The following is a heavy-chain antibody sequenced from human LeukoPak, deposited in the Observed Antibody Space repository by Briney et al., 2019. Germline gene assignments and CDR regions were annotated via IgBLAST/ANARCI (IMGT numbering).Heavy chain of an antibody. J-gene: IGHJ4*02. D-gene: IGHD2-15*01. CDR2: ISSPLSGSETTI. CDR3: ARGGYCSGGSCYTDYFDY. V-gene: IGHV3-48*03. Sequence: GGSLRLSCAASGFTFSNYEMNWARQAPGKGLEWISFISSPLSGSETTIHYADSVKGRFTISRDNAKNSLDLQMNSLRAEDTAVYYCARGGYCSGGSCYTDYFDYWGQGILVTVSS. CDR1: GFTFSNYE.